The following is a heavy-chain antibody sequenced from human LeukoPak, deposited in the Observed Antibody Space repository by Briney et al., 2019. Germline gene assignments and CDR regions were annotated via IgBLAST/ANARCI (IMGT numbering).Heavy chain of an antibody. Sequence: GESLQISCQGSGYSFTSYWIGWVRQMPGKGLEWMGIIYPGDSDARYSPSFQGQVTISADKSISTAYLQWSSLKASDTAMYYCASGLGYSSSWYVPSHWGQGTLVTVSS. CDR3: ASGLGYSSSWYVPSH. CDR1: GYSFTSYW. V-gene: IGHV5-51*01. D-gene: IGHD6-13*01. J-gene: IGHJ4*02. CDR2: IYPGDSDA.